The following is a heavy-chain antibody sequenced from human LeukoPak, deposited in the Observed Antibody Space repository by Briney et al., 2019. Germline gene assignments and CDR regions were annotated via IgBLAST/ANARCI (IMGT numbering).Heavy chain of an antibody. D-gene: IGHD2-2*01. V-gene: IGHV4-4*08. CDR2: INNSGGT. Sequence: SETLSLTCTVSGDSISRYYWSWIRQPPGRGLEWIGYINNSGGTSYNPSLKSRVTISLDTSKNQFSLKLNSVTTTDTAVYYCASQMSGTSVSYWGQGTLVTVSS. CDR3: ASQMSGTSVSY. J-gene: IGHJ4*02. CDR1: GDSISRYY.